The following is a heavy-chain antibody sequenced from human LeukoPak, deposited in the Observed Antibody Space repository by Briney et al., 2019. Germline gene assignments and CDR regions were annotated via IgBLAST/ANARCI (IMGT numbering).Heavy chain of an antibody. D-gene: IGHD6-13*01. CDR3: ARANNSSWHN. J-gene: IGHJ4*02. Sequence: GGSLRLSCATSGFTFSSNWMSWVRHVPGRGLDWVANIKPDGSAGYYAASVKGRFTVSRDNAKNSLYLQMNSLRVEDTAVYYCARANNSSWHNWGQGTLVTVSS. CDR2: IKPDGSAG. CDR1: GFTFSSNW. V-gene: IGHV3-7*01.